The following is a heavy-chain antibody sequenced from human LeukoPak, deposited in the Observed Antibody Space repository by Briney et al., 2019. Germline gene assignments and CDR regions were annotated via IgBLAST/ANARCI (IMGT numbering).Heavy chain of an antibody. CDR2: ITGGGDTT. CDR3: ARGADSGWYVWFDP. J-gene: IGHJ5*02. D-gene: IGHD6-19*01. V-gene: IGHV3-23*01. CDR1: GFTFSSYA. Sequence: AGGSLRLSCAASGFTFSSYAMTWVRQAPGKGLEWVSAITGGGDTTYYADSVKGRFTISRDNSKNTLYLQMNSLRAEDTAVYYCARGADSGWYVWFDPWGQGTLVTVSS.